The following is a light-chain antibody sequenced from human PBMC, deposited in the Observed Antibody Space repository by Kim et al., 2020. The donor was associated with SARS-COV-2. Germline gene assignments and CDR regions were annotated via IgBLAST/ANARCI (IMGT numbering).Light chain of an antibody. V-gene: IGKV4-1*01. Sequence: DIVMTQSPDSLAVSLGERSTINCKSSQSVLYISNNKNYLAWYQQKPGQPPKLLIYWASTRESGVPDRFSGSGSGTDFTLTTSSLQAEDVAVYYCQQYYSSPLTFGGGTKVDIK. CDR3: QQYYSSPLT. CDR1: QSVLYISNNKNY. CDR2: WAS. J-gene: IGKJ4*01.